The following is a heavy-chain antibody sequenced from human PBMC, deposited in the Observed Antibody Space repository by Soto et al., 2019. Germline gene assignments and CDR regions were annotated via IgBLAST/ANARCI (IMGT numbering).Heavy chain of an antibody. V-gene: IGHV3-30-3*01. Sequence: QVQLVESGGGVVQPGRSLRLSCAASGFTFSSYAMHWVRQAPGKGLEWVAVISYDGSNKYYADSVKGRFTISRDNSKNTLYLQMNSLRAEDTAVYYCARDPDSSSWEGVPNWFDPWGQGTLVTVSS. CDR2: ISYDGSNK. CDR3: ARDPDSSSWEGVPNWFDP. CDR1: GFTFSSYA. D-gene: IGHD6-13*01. J-gene: IGHJ5*02.